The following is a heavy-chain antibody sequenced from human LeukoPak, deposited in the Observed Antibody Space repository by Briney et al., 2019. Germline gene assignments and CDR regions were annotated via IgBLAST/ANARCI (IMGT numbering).Heavy chain of an antibody. CDR2: ISYNGTSI. J-gene: IGHJ4*02. D-gene: IGHD6-13*01. Sequence: GGSLRLSCVASGFTFSNYYMNWIRQAPGKGLEWVSHISYNGTSIHYPDSVKGRFTISRDNSKNTLYLQMNSLRAEDTAVYYCAKVETAAAATLRGFDYWGQGTLVTVSS. CDR1: GFTFSNYY. CDR3: AKVETAAAATLRGFDY. V-gene: IGHV3-11*01.